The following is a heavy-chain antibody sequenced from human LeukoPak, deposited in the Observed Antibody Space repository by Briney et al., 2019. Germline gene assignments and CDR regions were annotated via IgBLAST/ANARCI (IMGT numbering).Heavy chain of an antibody. CDR1: GGTFSSYA. CDR3: ARGGVDTDKDY. D-gene: IGHD5-18*01. V-gene: IGHV1-69*04. Sequence: GASVKVSCKASGGTFSSYAISWVRQAPGQGLEWMGRIIPIFGIANYAQKFQGRVTITADKSTSTAYMELSSLRSEDTAVYYCARGGVDTDKDYWGQGTLVTVSS. CDR2: IIPIFGIA. J-gene: IGHJ4*02.